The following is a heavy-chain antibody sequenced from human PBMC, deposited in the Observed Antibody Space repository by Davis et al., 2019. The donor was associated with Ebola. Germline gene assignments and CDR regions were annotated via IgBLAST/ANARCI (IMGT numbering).Heavy chain of an antibody. CDR2: IWYDGSNK. Sequence: PGGSLRLSCAASGFTFSSYGMHWVRQAPGKGLEWVAVIWYDGSNKYYADSVKGRFTISRDNSKNTLYLQMNSLRAEDTAVYYCARAGGDSSGPYYYYGMDVWGQGTTVTVSS. V-gene: IGHV3-33*01. D-gene: IGHD3-22*01. CDR1: GFTFSSYG. CDR3: ARAGGDSSGPYYYYGMDV. J-gene: IGHJ6*02.